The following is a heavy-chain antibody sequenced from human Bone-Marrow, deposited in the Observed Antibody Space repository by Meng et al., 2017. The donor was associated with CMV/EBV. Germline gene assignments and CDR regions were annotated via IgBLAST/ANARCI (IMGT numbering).Heavy chain of an antibody. Sequence: GGSLRLSCAVTGFTFSNYAMSWVRQAPGKGLEWVSGISISGHHTYYADSVKGKFIISRDNSKNTPHLKVNGLRAEDTAVYFCAKDRGSASCNRGVWSGYYVFDLWGQGTLVTVSS. D-gene: IGHD3-3*01. CDR3: AKDRGSASCNRGVWSGYYVFDL. CDR1: GFTFSNYA. J-gene: IGHJ4*02. V-gene: IGHV3-23*01. CDR2: ISISGHHT.